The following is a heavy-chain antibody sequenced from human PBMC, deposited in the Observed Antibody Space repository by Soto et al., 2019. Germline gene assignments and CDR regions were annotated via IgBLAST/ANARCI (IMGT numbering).Heavy chain of an antibody. CDR2: IKSKTDGGTV. CDR3: SHGYYQYFES. CDR1: GVTLSNVW. J-gene: IGHJ4*02. Sequence: LRLSCAVSGVTLSNVWMNWVRQAPGKGPEWVGRIKSKTDGGTVEYAAPVKDRFTISRDGSENTLYLQMNSLKTEDTAVYYCSHGYYQYFESWGQGTLVTVSS. V-gene: IGHV3-15*07. D-gene: IGHD5-18*01.